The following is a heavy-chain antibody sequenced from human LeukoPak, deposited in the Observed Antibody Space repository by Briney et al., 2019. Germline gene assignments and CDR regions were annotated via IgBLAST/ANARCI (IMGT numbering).Heavy chain of an antibody. V-gene: IGHV4-34*01. D-gene: IGHD3-10*01. CDR1: GGSFSGYY. CDR2: INHSGST. J-gene: IGHJ5*02. CDR3: ARLKTYYYGSGSYNWFDP. Sequence: SETLSLTCAVYGGSFSGYYWSWIRQPPGKGLEWIGEINHSGSTNYNPSLKSRVTISVDTFKNQFSLKLSSVTAADTAVYYCARLKTYYYGSGSYNWFDPWGQGTLVTVSS.